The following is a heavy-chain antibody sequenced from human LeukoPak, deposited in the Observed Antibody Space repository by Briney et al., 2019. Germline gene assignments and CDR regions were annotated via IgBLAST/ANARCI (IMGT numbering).Heavy chain of an antibody. J-gene: IGHJ5*02. V-gene: IGHV3-48*01. CDR2: IRSSSSTI. Sequence: GGPLRLSCASSGFTFSSYSMNWLRQAPGTRLEWVSYIRSSSSTIYYADSVKGRFTISRDNSEDTLYLQMNSLRAEDTAVYHCARDLGCSTSSCRYNWFDPWGQGTLVTVSS. CDR1: GFTFSSYS. CDR3: ARDLGCSTSSCRYNWFDP. D-gene: IGHD2-2*01.